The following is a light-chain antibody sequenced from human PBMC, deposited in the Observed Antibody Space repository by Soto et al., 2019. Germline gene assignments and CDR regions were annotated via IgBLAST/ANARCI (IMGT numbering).Light chain of an antibody. J-gene: IGLJ3*02. V-gene: IGLV2-14*01. Sequence: QSVLTQPASVSGSPGQSITISCTGTNSDVGGYNFVSWYQQHPGKAPKLMIYEVTNRPSGVSSRFSGSKSGNTASLTISGLQTEDEADYFCSSYTRQNTRVFGGGTKVTVL. CDR3: SSYTRQNTRV. CDR1: NSDVGGYNF. CDR2: EVT.